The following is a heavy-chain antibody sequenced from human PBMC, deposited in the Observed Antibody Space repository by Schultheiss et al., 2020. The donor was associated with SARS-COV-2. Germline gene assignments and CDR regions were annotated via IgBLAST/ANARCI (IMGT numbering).Heavy chain of an antibody. Sequence: SQTLSLTCTVSGVSISSYYWSWIRQPAGKGLEWIGEINHSGSTNYNPSLKSRVTISVDTSKNQFSLKLSSVTAADTAVYYCARDLYSGYRGSSYMDVWGKGTTVTVSS. J-gene: IGHJ6*03. CDR1: GVSISSYY. D-gene: IGHD5-12*01. CDR3: ARDLYSGYRGSSYMDV. CDR2: INHSGST. V-gene: IGHV4-59*12.